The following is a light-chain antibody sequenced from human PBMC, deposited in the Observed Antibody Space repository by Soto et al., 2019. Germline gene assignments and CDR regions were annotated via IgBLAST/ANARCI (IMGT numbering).Light chain of an antibody. CDR1: QSVGSY. V-gene: IGKV3-11*01. J-gene: IGKJ3*01. CDR3: LQRSIGFT. Sequence: EIVLTQSPATLSLSPGERATLSCRASQSVGSYLAWYQQEPGQAPRLLIYGASNRAPGIPARFSGSGSGTDFTLTISSLEPEDFAVYHCLQRSIGFTFGPGTKVDIK. CDR2: GAS.